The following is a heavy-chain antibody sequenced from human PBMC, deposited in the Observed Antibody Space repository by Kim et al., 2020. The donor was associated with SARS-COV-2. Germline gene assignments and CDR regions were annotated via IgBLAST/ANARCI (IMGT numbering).Heavy chain of an antibody. Sequence: SETLSLTCAVYGGSFSGYYWSWIRQPPGKGLEWIGEINHSGSTNYNPSLKSRVTISVDTSKNQFSLKLSSVTAADTAVYYCARSGGRRDGYNHDYWGQGTLVTVSS. D-gene: IGHD5-12*01. CDR2: INHSGST. CDR3: ARSGGRRDGYNHDY. V-gene: IGHV4-34*01. CDR1: GGSFSGYY. J-gene: IGHJ4*02.